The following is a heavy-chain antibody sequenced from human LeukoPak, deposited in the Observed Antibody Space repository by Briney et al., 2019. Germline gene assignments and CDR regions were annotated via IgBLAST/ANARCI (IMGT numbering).Heavy chain of an antibody. Sequence: SETLSLTCTVSGGSISNYYWSWIRQPAGKGLEWIRRISTSGVTNYNPSLRSRVTMSVDTSKNHFSLRLTSVTAADTAVYYCARDSPMGASLLDYWGQGTLVTVSS. CDR1: GGSISNYY. V-gene: IGHV4-4*07. CDR2: ISTSGVT. J-gene: IGHJ4*02. CDR3: ARDSPMGASLLDY. D-gene: IGHD1-26*01.